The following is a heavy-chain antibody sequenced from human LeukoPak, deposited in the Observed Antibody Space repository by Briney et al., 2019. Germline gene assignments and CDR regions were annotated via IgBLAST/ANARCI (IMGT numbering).Heavy chain of an antibody. Sequence: SETLSLTCTVSGGSISSYYWSWIRQPAGQGLELVGRIYTSGSTNYNPSLKSRVTMSVDTSKNQSSLKLSSVTAAAMAVDYWARDRGGTTWGLWLYDIWGQGTMVTVSS. J-gene: IGHJ3*02. CDR2: IYTSGST. V-gene: IGHV4-4*07. D-gene: IGHD2/OR15-2a*01. CDR1: GGSISSYY. CDR3: ARDRGGTTWGLWLYDI.